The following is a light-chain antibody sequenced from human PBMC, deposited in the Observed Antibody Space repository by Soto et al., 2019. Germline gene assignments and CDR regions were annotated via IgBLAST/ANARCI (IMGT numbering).Light chain of an antibody. CDR3: QTWCSGTVV. Sequence: QPVLTQSPSASASLGASVKLTCTLSSGHSSYAIAWHQQQPEKGPRYLMKLNSDGSHSKGDGIPDRFSGSSSGAERYLTISRLQSADEADYYCQTWCSGTVVFGGGTKLTVL. CDR2: LNSDGSH. J-gene: IGLJ2*01. V-gene: IGLV4-69*01. CDR1: SGHSSYA.